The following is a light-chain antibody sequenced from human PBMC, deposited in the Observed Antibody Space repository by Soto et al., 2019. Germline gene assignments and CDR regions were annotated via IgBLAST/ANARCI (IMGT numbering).Light chain of an antibody. CDR2: GAS. Sequence: EIVMTQSPATLAVSPGERATLSCRASETVATNLAWYQQKPGQAPRLLISGASTRATGIPARFSGSGSGTDFTLTISSLEPEDFALYYCQQHINWPLTFGGGTKVDIK. CDR1: ETVATN. V-gene: IGKV3-15*01. J-gene: IGKJ4*01. CDR3: QQHINWPLT.